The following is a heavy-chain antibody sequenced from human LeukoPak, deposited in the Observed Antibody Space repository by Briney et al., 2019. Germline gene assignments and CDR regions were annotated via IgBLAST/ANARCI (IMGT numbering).Heavy chain of an antibody. V-gene: IGHV3-53*01. CDR3: AKHRFESGGYHSTD. CDR1: GFTVSSYY. CDR2: IYSGGGT. D-gene: IGHD3-22*01. J-gene: IGHJ4*02. Sequence: GGSLRLSCAASGFTVSSYYMSWVRQAPGKGLEWVSVIYSGGGTYYADSVKGRFTISRDNSKNTLYLQMNSLRDEDTAVYYCAKHRFESGGYHSTDWGQGTLVTVSS.